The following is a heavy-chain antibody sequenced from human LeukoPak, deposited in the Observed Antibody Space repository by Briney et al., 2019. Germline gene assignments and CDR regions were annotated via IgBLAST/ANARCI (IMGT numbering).Heavy chain of an antibody. J-gene: IGHJ3*02. CDR2: IYQSGST. V-gene: IGHV4-30-2*01. CDR3: ASGNTGYDRDSFDI. D-gene: IGHD5-12*01. Sequence: SQTLSLTWAVSGGSISSGGYSWSWVRQPPGEGLEWVGYIYQSGSTYYNPSLQSRVTISLDRSKNQFSLKLSSMTAADTAVYYCASGNTGYDRDSFDIWGQGTMVTVSS. CDR1: GGSISSGGYS.